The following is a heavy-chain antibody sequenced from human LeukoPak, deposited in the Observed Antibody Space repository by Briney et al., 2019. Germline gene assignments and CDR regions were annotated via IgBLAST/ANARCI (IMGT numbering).Heavy chain of an antibody. CDR3: ARDVVDTNGWYYRWFDP. V-gene: IGHV1-2*02. Sequence: ASVKVSCKASGYTFTAYYMSWVRQAPGQGLEWMAWINPNTGDTNYAQKFQGRVTMTRDTSISTAYMELSSLTSDDTAVYYCARDVVDTNGWYYRWFDPWGQGTLVTVSS. CDR2: INPNTGDT. D-gene: IGHD6-19*01. CDR1: GYTFTAYY. J-gene: IGHJ5*02.